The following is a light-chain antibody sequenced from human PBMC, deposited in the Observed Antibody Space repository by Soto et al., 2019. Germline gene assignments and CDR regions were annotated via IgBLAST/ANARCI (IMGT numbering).Light chain of an antibody. CDR1: QSVSSN. Sequence: EKVMTQSPATLSVSPGERATLSCRASQSVSSNLAWYQQKPGQAPRLLIYGASTRATGIPVRFSGSGSGTEFTLTISSLQSEDFAVYYCQQYNNWPPWTFGQGTKVEIK. J-gene: IGKJ1*01. V-gene: IGKV3-15*01. CDR3: QQYNNWPPWT. CDR2: GAS.